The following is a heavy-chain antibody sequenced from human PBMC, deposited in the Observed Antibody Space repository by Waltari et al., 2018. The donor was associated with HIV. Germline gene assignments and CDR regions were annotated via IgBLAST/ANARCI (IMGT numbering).Heavy chain of an antibody. CDR1: GFTFSSYW. CDR3: ATSVESYDFWSGAYYFDY. J-gene: IGHJ4*02. V-gene: IGHV3-74*01. Sequence: EVQVVESGGGLVQPGGTLRLSCVASGFTFSSYWMHWVRQVPGKGLEWVSRINTDGSSTSYADSVEGRCTISRDNAKNTLFLQLYSLRAEDTAVYYCATSVESYDFWSGAYYFDYWGQGTLVTVSS. D-gene: IGHD3-3*01. CDR2: INTDGSST.